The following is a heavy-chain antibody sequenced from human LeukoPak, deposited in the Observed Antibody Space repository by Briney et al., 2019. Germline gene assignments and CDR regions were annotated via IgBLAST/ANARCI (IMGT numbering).Heavy chain of an antibody. CDR2: ISGDGGTT. CDR1: GFTFDDYA. D-gene: IGHD6-13*01. CDR3: AKVYVGSWYAYDH. V-gene: IGHV3-43*02. Sequence: GGSLRLSCTASGFTFDDYAMHWVRQAPAKGLEWVSLISGDGGTTDYADSVKGRFTISRDNRRNSLYLHMNSLRIEDTALYFCAKVYVGSWYAYDHWGQGTLVTVSS. J-gene: IGHJ4*02.